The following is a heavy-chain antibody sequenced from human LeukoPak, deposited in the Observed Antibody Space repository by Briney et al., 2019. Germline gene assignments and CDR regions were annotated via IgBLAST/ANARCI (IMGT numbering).Heavy chain of an antibody. Sequence: PGGSLRLSCTASGFTFSSYSMNWVRQAPGKGLEWVSSISTSSSYIYYADSVKGRFTISRDNARNSLYLQMNTLRAEDTAIYYCATYRQVLLPFESWGQGTLVTVSS. D-gene: IGHD2-8*02. CDR3: ATYRQVLLPFES. CDR1: GFTFSSYS. V-gene: IGHV3-21*04. CDR2: ISTSSSYI. J-gene: IGHJ4*02.